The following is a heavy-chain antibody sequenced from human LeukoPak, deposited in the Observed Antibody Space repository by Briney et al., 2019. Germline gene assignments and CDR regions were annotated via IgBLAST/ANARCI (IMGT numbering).Heavy chain of an antibody. Sequence: PSETLSLTCTVSGGSISSGGYYWSWIRQHPGKGLEWIGYIYYSGSTYYNPSLKSRVTISVDTSKNQFSLKLSSVTAADTAVYYCARDMYVHGDSAYYYYGTDVWGQGTTVTVSS. CDR1: GGSISSGGYY. CDR2: IYYSGST. V-gene: IGHV4-31*03. D-gene: IGHD4-17*01. CDR3: ARDMYVHGDSAYYYYGTDV. J-gene: IGHJ6*02.